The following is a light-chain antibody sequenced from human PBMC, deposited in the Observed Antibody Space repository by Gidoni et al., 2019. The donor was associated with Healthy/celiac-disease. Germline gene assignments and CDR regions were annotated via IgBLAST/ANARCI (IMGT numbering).Light chain of an antibody. CDR2: DAS. Sequence: DIQMTQSPSSPSASVGDRVTTTCQASQDISNYLNWYQQKPGKAPTLLIYDASNLETGVPSRFSGSGSGTDFTFTISSLQPEDIATYYCQQYNNLPRYTFGQGTKLEIK. V-gene: IGKV1-33*01. J-gene: IGKJ2*01. CDR3: QQYNNLPRYT. CDR1: QDISNY.